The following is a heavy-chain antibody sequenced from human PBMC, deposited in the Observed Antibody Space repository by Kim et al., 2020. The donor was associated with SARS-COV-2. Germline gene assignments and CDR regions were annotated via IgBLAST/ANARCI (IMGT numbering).Heavy chain of an antibody. D-gene: IGHD4-4*01. CDR2: VNAANDQT. Sequence: ASVKVSCKASGYTFKTYAIHWLRQAPGQTLEWMGWVNAANDQTKYSQKFQGRITISRDTSSNTAYMELRSLTTKDTAFYYCVRDMNPTVYDYWGQGTLVT. V-gene: IGHV1-3*01. CDR3: VRDMNPTVYDY. J-gene: IGHJ4*02. CDR1: GYTFKTYA.